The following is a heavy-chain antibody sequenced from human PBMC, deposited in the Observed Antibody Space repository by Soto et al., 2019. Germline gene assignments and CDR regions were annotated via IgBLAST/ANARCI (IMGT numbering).Heavy chain of an antibody. J-gene: IGHJ6*03. CDR2: ISGSGGST. CDR1: GFTFSSYA. D-gene: IGHD3-3*01. CDR3: AKSPITIFGVVIIPYYYYMDV. V-gene: IGHV3-23*01. Sequence: EVQLLGSGGGLVQPGGSLRLSCAASGFTFSSYAMSWVRQAPGKGLEWVSAISGSGGSTYYADSVKGRFTISRDNSKNTLYLQMNSLRAEDTAVYYCAKSPITIFGVVIIPYYYYMDVWGKGTTVTVSS.